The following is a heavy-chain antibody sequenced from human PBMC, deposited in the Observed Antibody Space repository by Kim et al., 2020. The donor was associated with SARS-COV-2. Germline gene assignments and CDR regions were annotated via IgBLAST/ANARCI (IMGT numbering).Heavy chain of an antibody. CDR3: AREDDSSGYYFDY. V-gene: IGHV4-39*01. Sequence: SETLSLTCTVSGGSISSSSYYWGWIRQPPGKGLEWIGSIYYSGSTYYNPSLKSRVTISVDTSKNQFSLKLSSVTAADTAVYYCAREDDSSGYYFDYWGHGTLVTVSS. J-gene: IGHJ4*01. CDR2: IYYSGST. CDR1: GGSISSSSYY. D-gene: IGHD3-22*01.